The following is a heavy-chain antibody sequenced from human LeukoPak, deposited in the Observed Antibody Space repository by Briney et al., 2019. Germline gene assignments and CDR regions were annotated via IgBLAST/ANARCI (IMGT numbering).Heavy chain of an antibody. D-gene: IGHD3-22*01. J-gene: IGHJ4*02. Sequence: ASVKVSCKASGYTFTSYGISWVRQAPGQGLEWMGWISAYNGNTNYAQKLQGRVTMTTDTSTSTAYMELRSLRSDDTAVYYCAVTTYYYDSSGYYYFDYWGQGTLVTVSS. CDR1: GYTFTSYG. CDR3: AVTTYYYDSSGYYYFDY. V-gene: IGHV1-18*01. CDR2: ISAYNGNT.